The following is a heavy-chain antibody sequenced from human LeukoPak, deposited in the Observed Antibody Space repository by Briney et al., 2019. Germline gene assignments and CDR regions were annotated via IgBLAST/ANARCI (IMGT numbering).Heavy chain of an antibody. CDR2: INHSGST. J-gene: IGHJ6*02. CDR3: AREDRTPYYYYGMDV. D-gene: IGHD1/OR15-1a*01. Sequence: TSETLSLTCAVYGGSFSGYYWSWIRQPPGKGLEWIGEINHSGSTNYNPSLKSRVTISVDTSKNQFSLKLSSVTAADTAVYYCAREDRTPYYYYGMDVWGQGTTVTVSS. V-gene: IGHV4-34*09. CDR1: GGSFSGYY.